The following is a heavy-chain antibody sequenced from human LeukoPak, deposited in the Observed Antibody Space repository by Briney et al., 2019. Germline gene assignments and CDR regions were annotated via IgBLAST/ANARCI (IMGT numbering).Heavy chain of an antibody. D-gene: IGHD6-13*01. CDR1: GGSISSYY. J-gene: IGHJ4*02. CDR3: ARHPTLAAAGKTGFFDY. V-gene: IGHV4-59*08. Sequence: SETLSLTCTVSGGSISSYYWSWIRQPPGKGLEWIGYIYYTGSTNYNPSLHSRVTISVDTSRNQFSLKLSSVTAADTAVYYCARHPTLAAAGKTGFFDYWGQGTLVTVSS. CDR2: IYYTGST.